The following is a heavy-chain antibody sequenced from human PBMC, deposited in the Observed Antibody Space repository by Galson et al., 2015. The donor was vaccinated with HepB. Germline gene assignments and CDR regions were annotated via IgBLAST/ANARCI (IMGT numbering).Heavy chain of an antibody. CDR3: ARGTSRANRDRQDYYYYYMDV. Sequence: TLSLTCTVSGGSISSSSYYWGWIRQPPGKGLEWIGSIYYSGSTYYNPSLKSRVTISVDTSKNQFSLKLSSVTAADTAVYYCARGTSRANRDRQDYYYYYMDVWGKGTTVTVSS. D-gene: IGHD1-14*01. V-gene: IGHV4-39*07. CDR1: GGSISSSSYY. CDR2: IYYSGST. J-gene: IGHJ6*03.